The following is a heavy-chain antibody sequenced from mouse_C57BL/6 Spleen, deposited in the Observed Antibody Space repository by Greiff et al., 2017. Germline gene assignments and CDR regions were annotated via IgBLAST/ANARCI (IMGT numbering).Heavy chain of an antibody. Sequence: VQLQQPGAELVKPGASVKLSCKASGYTFTSYWMHWVKQRPGQGLEWIGMIHPNSGSTNYNEKFKSKATLTVDKSSSTAYMQLSSLTSEDSAVYYCAFYYGNFPYAMDYWGQGTSVTVSS. V-gene: IGHV1-64*01. CDR2: IHPNSGST. CDR3: AFYYGNFPYAMDY. J-gene: IGHJ4*01. D-gene: IGHD2-1*01. CDR1: GYTFTSYW.